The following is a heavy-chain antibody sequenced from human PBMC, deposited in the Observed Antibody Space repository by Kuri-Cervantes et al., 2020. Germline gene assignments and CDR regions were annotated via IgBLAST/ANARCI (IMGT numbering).Heavy chain of an antibody. CDR1: GFTFSDYY. CDR3: ARERKPTYYYYYGMDV. V-gene: IGHV3-11*04. J-gene: IGHJ6*02. CDR2: ISSSGSTI. Sequence: GESLKISCAASGFTFSDYYMSWIRQAPGEGLEWVSYISSSGSTIYYADSVKGRFTISRDNAKNSLYLQMNSLRAEDTAVYYCARERKPTYYYYYGMDVWGQGTTVTVSS.